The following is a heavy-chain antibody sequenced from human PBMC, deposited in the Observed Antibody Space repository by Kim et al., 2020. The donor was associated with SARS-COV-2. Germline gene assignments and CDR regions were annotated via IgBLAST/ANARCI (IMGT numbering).Heavy chain of an antibody. CDR1: GFTVSSNY. V-gene: IGHV3-53*01. Sequence: GGSLRLSCAASGFTVSSNYMSWVRQAPGKGLEWVSVIYSGGSTYYADSVKGRFTISRDNSKNTLYLQMNSLRAEDTAVYYCARDRAVAGYYYYGMDVWGQGTTVTVSS. J-gene: IGHJ6*02. CDR3: ARDRAVAGYYYYGMDV. D-gene: IGHD6-19*01. CDR2: IYSGGST.